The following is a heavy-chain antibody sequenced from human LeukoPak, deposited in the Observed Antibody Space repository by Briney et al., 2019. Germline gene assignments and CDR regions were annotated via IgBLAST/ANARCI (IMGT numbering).Heavy chain of an antibody. CDR3: AIRGF. Sequence: GGPLTLPCAASGFAVSNDFEKWGRQAPGKGLERVSIIHSCDRTYYAASVEGRLNISRDSSKNTLYLQMNSLRAEDTDVYLCAIRGFWGQGTLVTVSS. CDR1: GFAVSNDF. V-gene: IGHV3-53*01. D-gene: IGHD3-22*01. CDR2: IHSCDRT. J-gene: IGHJ4*02.